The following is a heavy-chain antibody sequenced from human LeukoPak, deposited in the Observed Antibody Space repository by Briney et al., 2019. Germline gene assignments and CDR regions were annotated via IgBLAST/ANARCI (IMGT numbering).Heavy chain of an antibody. V-gene: IGHV5-51*01. CDR3: ARHTMVRGVPNWFDP. D-gene: IGHD3-10*01. Sequence: GESLKISCKGSGYSFTSYWIGWVRQMPGKGLEWMGIIYPGDSDTRYSPSFQGQVTISADKSISTAYLQWSSLKASDTAMYCCARHTMVRGVPNWFDPWGQGTLVTVSS. J-gene: IGHJ5*02. CDR1: GYSFTSYW. CDR2: IYPGDSDT.